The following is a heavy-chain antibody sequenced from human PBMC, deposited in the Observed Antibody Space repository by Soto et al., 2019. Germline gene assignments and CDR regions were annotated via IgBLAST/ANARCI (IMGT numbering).Heavy chain of an antibody. CDR3: AKDGEAYCGGDCYYDY. Sequence: QVQLVESGGGVVQPGRSLRLSCAASGFTFSSYGMHWVRQAPGKGLEWVAVISYDGSNKYYADSVKGRFTISRDNSKNTLYLQMNSLRGEDTAVYYCAKDGEAYCGGDCYYDYWGQGTLVTVSS. CDR2: ISYDGSNK. V-gene: IGHV3-30*18. D-gene: IGHD2-21*02. J-gene: IGHJ4*02. CDR1: GFTFSSYG.